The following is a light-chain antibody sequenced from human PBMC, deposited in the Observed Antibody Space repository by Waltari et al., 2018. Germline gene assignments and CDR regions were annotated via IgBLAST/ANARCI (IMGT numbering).Light chain of an antibody. CDR1: ALPTKY. CDR2: EDS. Sequence: SHELTQPPSVSVSPGQTARITCSGDALPTKYAYWYQPKSGQAPVLVIYEDSKRPSGIPERFSGSSSGTMATLTISGAQVEDEADYYCYSTDSSGNHYVFGTGTKVTVL. V-gene: IGLV3-10*01. CDR3: YSTDSSGNHYV. J-gene: IGLJ1*01.